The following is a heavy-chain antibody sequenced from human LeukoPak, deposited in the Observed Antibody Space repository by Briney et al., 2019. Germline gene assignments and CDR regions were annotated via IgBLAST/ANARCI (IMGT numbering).Heavy chain of an antibody. D-gene: IGHD2-15*01. Sequence: GESLKISCKGSGYSFTSYWIGWVRQVPGKGLEWMGIIYPGDSDTRYSPSFQGQVTISADKSISTAYLQWSSLKASDTAMYYCAYCSGGSCYYYGMDVWGQGTTVTVSS. V-gene: IGHV5-51*01. J-gene: IGHJ6*02. CDR3: AYCSGGSCYYYGMDV. CDR2: IYPGDSDT. CDR1: GYSFTSYW.